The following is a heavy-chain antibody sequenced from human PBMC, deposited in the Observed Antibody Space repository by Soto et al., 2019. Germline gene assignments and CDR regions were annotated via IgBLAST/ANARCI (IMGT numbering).Heavy chain of an antibody. Sequence: PSETLSLTCAVSGGSISSSYYWSWIRQPPGKGLEWIGYIYYSGSTNYNPSLKSRVTISVDTSKNQFSLKLSSVTAADTAVYYCARANYYDSSGYYPPDYWGQGTLVTVSS. CDR3: ARANYYDSSGYYPPDY. J-gene: IGHJ4*02. V-gene: IGHV4-61*01. D-gene: IGHD3-22*01. CDR2: IYYSGST. CDR1: GGSISSSYY.